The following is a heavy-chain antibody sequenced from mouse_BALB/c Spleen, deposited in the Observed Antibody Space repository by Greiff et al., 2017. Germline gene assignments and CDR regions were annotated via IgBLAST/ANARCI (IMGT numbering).Heavy chain of an antibody. V-gene: IGHV1-7*01. J-gene: IGHJ2*01. CDR2: INPSTGYT. CDR3: ARRLRSGGFDY. Sequence: QVQLQQSGAELAKPGASVKMSCKASGYTFTSYWMHWVKQRPGQGLEWIGYINPSTGYTEYNQKFKDKATLTADKSSSTAYMQLSSLTSEDSAVYYCARRLRSGGFDYWGQGTTLTVSS. CDR1: GYTFTSYW. D-gene: IGHD2-2*01.